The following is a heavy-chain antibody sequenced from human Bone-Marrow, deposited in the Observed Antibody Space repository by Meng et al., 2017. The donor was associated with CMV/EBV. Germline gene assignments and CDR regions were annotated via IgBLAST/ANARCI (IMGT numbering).Heavy chain of an antibody. CDR3: AKDSRGYSYGYDY. CDR1: GFTFDDYT. D-gene: IGHD5-18*01. Sequence: EVQLVESGGDVVPPGGSLRLSCAASGFTFDDYTMHWVRQAPGKGLEWVSLISWDGGSTYYADSVKGRFTISRDNSKNSLYLQMNSLRTEDTALYYCAKDSRGYSYGYDYWGQGTLVTVSS. J-gene: IGHJ4*02. V-gene: IGHV3-43*01. CDR2: ISWDGGST.